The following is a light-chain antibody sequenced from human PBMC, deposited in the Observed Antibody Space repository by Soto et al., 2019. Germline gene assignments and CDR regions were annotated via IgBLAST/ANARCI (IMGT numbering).Light chain of an antibody. V-gene: IGKV1-8*01. CDR2: AAS. CDR1: QGISSY. CDR3: QQYYSYPLT. Sequence: AIRMTQSPSSLSASTGDRVTITCRASQGISSYLAWYQQKPGKAPKLLIYAASTLQSGVPSRFSGSGSGTDFTLTISCLQSEDFATYYCQQYYSYPLTFGQWTKVEIK. J-gene: IGKJ1*01.